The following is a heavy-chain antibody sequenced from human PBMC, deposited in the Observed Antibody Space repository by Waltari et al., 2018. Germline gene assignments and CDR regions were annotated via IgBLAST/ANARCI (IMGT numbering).Heavy chain of an antibody. CDR1: GYTFTGYY. Sequence: QVQLVQSGAEVKKPGASVKVSCKASGYTFTGYYMHWVRQAPGQGREWMGGINPHRLGTNYAHKIKGRVTMTRDTSISTAYMELSRLGSDDTAVYYCASDSSGYYGYMDVWGQGTTVTVSS. CDR2: INPHRLGT. J-gene: IGHJ6*03. D-gene: IGHD3-22*01. V-gene: IGHV1-2*07. CDR3: ASDSSGYYGYMDV.